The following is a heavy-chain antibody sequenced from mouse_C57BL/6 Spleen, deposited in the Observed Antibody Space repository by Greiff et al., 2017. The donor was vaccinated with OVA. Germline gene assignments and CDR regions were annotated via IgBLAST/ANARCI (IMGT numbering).Heavy chain of an antibody. CDR1: GFTFNTYA. CDR3: VRGGDSSGYEAWFAY. J-gene: IGHJ3*01. D-gene: IGHD3-2*02. V-gene: IGHV10-3*01. CDR2: IRNKSSNYAT. Sequence: DVQLVESGGGLVQPKGSLKLSCAASGFTFNTYAMHWVRQAPGKGLEWVARIRNKSSNYATYYADSVKDRFTISRDDSQSMLYLQMNNLKTEDTAMYYCVRGGDSSGYEAWFAYWGQGTLVTVSA.